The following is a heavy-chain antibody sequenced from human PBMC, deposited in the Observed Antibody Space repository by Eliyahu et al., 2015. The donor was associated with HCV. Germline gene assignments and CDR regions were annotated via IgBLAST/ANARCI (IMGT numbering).Heavy chain of an antibody. V-gene: IGHV3-9*01. CDR1: GFIFDDYA. D-gene: IGHD6-25*01. J-gene: IGHJ4*02. CDR2: ISWNSDKL. Sequence: EVQLVESGGGLVQPGRSLRLSCAASGFIFDDYAMHWVRQAPGKGLEGVSSISWNSDKLAYADSVKGRFTIARDNAKNSLSLQMNGLKPEDTALYYCAKGPLKSGYMFDYWGQGTLVTVSS. CDR3: AKGPLKSGYMFDY.